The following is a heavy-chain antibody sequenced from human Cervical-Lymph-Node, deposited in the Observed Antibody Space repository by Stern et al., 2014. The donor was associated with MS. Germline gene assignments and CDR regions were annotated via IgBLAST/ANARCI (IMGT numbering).Heavy chain of an antibody. CDR2: TSSGSTYI. Sequence: VQLVESGGGLVKPGGSLRLSCAASGFTFSSFDMNWVRQAPAKGLEEVPFTSSGSTYINYADSLKGRFTISRDNAKNSLYLQMNSLRAEDTAVYYCARDAGREVAAAGATFDYWGQGTLVTVSS. J-gene: IGHJ4*02. CDR1: GFTFSSFD. V-gene: IGHV3-21*01. D-gene: IGHD6-13*01. CDR3: ARDAGREVAAAGATFDY.